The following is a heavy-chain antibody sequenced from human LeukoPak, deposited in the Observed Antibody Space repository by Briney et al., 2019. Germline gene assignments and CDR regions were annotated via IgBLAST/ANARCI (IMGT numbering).Heavy chain of an antibody. CDR1: GDSFSYFY. Sequence: SETLSLTCTVSGDSFSYFYWSWIRQPPGKGLEWIGYIYNSGSTNYNPSLKSRVTISLDTSKNQFSLKLSSVTAADTAVYYCARGVVAAAGRTFDFWDQGTLVTVSS. CDR3: ARGVVAAAGRTFDF. CDR2: IYNSGST. V-gene: IGHV4-59*01. D-gene: IGHD6-13*01. J-gene: IGHJ4*02.